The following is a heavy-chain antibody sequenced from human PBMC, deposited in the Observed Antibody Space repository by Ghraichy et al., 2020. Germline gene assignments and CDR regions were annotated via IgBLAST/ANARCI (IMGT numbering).Heavy chain of an antibody. D-gene: IGHD3-10*01. CDR2: ISYDGSNK. Sequence: GGSLRLSCAASGFTFSSYGMHWVRQAPGKGLEWVAVISYDGSNKYYADSVKGRFTISRDNSKNTLYLQMNSLRAEDTAVYYCAKDARRGVSAMIQGVIITMGVRRGVRYYFDYWGQGTLVTVSS. J-gene: IGHJ4*02. CDR3: AKDARRGVSAMIQGVIITMGVRRGVRYYFDY. CDR1: GFTFSSYG. V-gene: IGHV3-30*18.